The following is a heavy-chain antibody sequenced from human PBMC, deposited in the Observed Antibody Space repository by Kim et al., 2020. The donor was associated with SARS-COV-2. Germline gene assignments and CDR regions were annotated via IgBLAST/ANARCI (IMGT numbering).Heavy chain of an antibody. Sequence: YAQGFKGRFVFSLDTSVSTAYLQISSLKAEDTAVYYCARDLAVEDAFDIWGQGTMVTVSS. J-gene: IGHJ3*02. D-gene: IGHD6-19*01. V-gene: IGHV7-4-1*02. CDR3: ARDLAVEDAFDI.